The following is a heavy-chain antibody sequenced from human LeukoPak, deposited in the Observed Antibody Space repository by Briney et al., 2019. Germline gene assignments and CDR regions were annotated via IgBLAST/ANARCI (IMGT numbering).Heavy chain of an antibody. CDR1: GGSISSSSYY. CDR2: IYYSGST. J-gene: IGHJ4*02. V-gene: IGHV4-39*07. D-gene: IGHD6-13*01. CDR3: ARERSAAAGLDY. Sequence: PSETLSLTCTVSGGSISSSSYYWGWIRQPPGKGLEWIGSIYYSGSTYYNPSLKSRVTISVDTSKNQFSLKLSSVTAADTAVYYCARERSAAAGLDYWGQGTLVTVSS.